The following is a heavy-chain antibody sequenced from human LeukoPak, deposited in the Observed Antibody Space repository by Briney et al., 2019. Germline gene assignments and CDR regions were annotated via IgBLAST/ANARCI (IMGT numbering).Heavy chain of an antibody. J-gene: IGHJ6*03. Sequence: PSETLSLTCTVSGGSISSGSYYWSWTRQPAGKGLEWIGRIYTSGSTNYNPSLKSRVTISVDTSKNQFSLKLSSVTAADTAVYYCTRGSIAYYYMDVWGKGTTVTISS. CDR3: TRGSIAYYYMDV. CDR1: GGSISSGSYY. V-gene: IGHV4-61*02. CDR2: IYTSGST. D-gene: IGHD3-22*01.